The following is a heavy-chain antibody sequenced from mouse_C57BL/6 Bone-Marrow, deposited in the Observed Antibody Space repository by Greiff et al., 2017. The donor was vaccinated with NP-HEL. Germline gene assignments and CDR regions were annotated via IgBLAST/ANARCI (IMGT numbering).Heavy chain of an antibody. CDR3: ARSFYGNHGEFAY. CDR1: GFTFSDFY. Sequence: EVKLMESGGGLVQSGRSLRLSCATSGFTFSDFYMEWVRQAPGKGLEWIAASRNKANDYTTEYSASVKGRFIVSRDTSQSILYLQMNALRAEDTAIYYCARSFYGNHGEFAYWGQGTLVTVSA. V-gene: IGHV7-1*01. CDR2: SRNKANDYTT. D-gene: IGHD2-10*01. J-gene: IGHJ3*01.